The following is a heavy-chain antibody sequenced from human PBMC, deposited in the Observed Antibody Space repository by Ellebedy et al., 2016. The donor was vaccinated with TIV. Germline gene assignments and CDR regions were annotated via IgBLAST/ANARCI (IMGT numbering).Heavy chain of an antibody. J-gene: IGHJ4*02. CDR1: GFSFNTFF. Sequence: GESLKISCAASGFSFNTFFMSWVRHSPWRGLEWVSTISAGSDTTRFADSVKGRFTISRDNSKNTVYLQMNSLRSEDTAVYYCRPGHYSDAWGQGTLVTVSS. CDR3: RPGHYSDA. CDR2: ISAGSDTT. V-gene: IGHV3-23*01.